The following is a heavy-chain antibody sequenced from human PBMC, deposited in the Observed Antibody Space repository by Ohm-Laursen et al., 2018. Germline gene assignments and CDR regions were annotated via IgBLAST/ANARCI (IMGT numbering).Heavy chain of an antibody. CDR3: AAGTRYSSGWYNAVDF. Sequence: SSVKVSCKASGGTFSSYGLNWLRQAPGQGLEWMGGIIPFFGTSNYAQKFQDRVTITADKSTTTSYMELSSLRSEDSAVYYCAAGTRYSSGWYNAVDFWGQGTMVTVSS. J-gene: IGHJ3*01. CDR2: IIPFFGTS. D-gene: IGHD6-19*01. CDR1: GGTFSSYG. V-gene: IGHV1-69*06.